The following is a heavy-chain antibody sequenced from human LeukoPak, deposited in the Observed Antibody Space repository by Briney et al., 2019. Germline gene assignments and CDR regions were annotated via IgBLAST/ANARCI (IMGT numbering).Heavy chain of an antibody. CDR2: IWYDGNNK. CDR3: ARGAIRDSSGYSDY. Sequence: SGGSLRLSYAASGFTFSSYGMHWVRQAPGKGLEWVAVIWYDGNNKYYADSVKGRFTISRDNSKNTLYLQMNSLRAEDTAVYYCARGAIRDSSGYSDYWGQGTLVTVSS. J-gene: IGHJ4*02. V-gene: IGHV3-33*01. D-gene: IGHD3-22*01. CDR1: GFTFSSYG.